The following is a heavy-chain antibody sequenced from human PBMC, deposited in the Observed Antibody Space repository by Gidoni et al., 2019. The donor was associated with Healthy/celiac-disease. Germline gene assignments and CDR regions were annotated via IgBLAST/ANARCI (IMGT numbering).Heavy chain of an antibody. CDR2: ISTSVTTI. J-gene: IGHJ4*02. CDR1: GFTSSSYE. CDR3: ARDKGLSGESGFDY. Sequence: EVQLVESGGGWVQHGGSLRLSCAASGFTSSSYEMNWDRQAPGKGLEWVSYISTSVTTIYYSDSVKGRFTISRDNAKNSLYLQMNSLRAEDTALYYCARDKGLSGESGFDYWGQGTLVTVSS. V-gene: IGHV3-48*03. D-gene: IGHD7-27*01.